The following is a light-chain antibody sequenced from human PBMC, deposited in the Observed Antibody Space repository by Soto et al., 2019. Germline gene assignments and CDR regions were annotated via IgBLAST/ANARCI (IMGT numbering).Light chain of an antibody. J-gene: IGKJ2*01. CDR1: HSVSSSS. CDR2: GAS. V-gene: IGKV3-20*01. Sequence: EIVLTQSPGTLSLSPGERATLSCRASHSVSSSSLTWYQQKPGQAPRLLIYGASTRATGIPDRFSGSGSGTAFSLTISRLEPEDFAVYYCLQFDNSPLYTFGQGTKVEI. CDR3: LQFDNSPLYT.